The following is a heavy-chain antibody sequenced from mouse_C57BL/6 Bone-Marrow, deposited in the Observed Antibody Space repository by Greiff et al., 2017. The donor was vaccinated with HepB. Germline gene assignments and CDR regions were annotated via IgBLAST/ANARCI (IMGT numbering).Heavy chain of an antibody. CDR1: GFSLTSYA. V-gene: IGHV2-9-1*01. CDR3: ARKEITTVVAKGYYAMDY. J-gene: IGHJ4*01. CDR2: IWTGGGT. Sequence: QVQLQQSGPGLVAPSQSLSITCTVSGFSLTSYAISWVRQPPGKGLEWLGVIWTGGGTNYNSALKSRLSISKDNSKSQVFLKMNSLQTDDTARYYCARKEITTVVAKGYYAMDYWGQGTSVTVSS. D-gene: IGHD1-1*01.